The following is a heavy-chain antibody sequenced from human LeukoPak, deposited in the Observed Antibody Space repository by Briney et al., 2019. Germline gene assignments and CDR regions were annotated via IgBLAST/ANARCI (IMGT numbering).Heavy chain of an antibody. D-gene: IGHD4-23*01. CDR3: ARPQADYGGSVFDH. CDR1: GFTFSDYY. CDR2: ISSRGSTK. Sequence: GGSLRLSCAASGFTFSDYYMSWIRQAPGKGLEWVSHISSRGSTKYYADSLKGRFTISRDNARNSLYLQMNSLRVEDMAVYYCARPQADYGGSVFDHWGRGTLVTVSS. J-gene: IGHJ2*01. V-gene: IGHV3-11*01.